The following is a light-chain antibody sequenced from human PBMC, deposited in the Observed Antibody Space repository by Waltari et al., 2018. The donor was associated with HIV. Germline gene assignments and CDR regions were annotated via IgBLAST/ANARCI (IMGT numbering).Light chain of an antibody. Sequence: EIVMMQSPATLSVSPGERATLSCRASQFVSSNLVWYQQKPGQAPRLLIYGASTRAPGIPDRFSGSASGADFTLTISRLEAEDSAVYFCQQYGTSPPWYTFGQGTKLQIK. CDR2: GAS. CDR1: QFVSSN. CDR3: QQYGTSPPWYT. J-gene: IGKJ2*01. V-gene: IGKV3D-15*02.